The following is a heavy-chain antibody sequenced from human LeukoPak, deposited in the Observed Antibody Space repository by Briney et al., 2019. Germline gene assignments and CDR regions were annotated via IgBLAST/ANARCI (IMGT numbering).Heavy chain of an antibody. Sequence: GASVKVSCKASGYTFTSYGISWVRQAPGQGLAWMGRIIPILGIANYAQKFQGRVTITADKSTSTAYMELSSLRSEDTAVYYCARDRPYGNWNDGEVDPWGQGTLVTVSS. CDR1: GYTFTSYG. V-gene: IGHV1-69*04. CDR3: ARDRPYGNWNDGEVDP. CDR2: IIPILGIA. D-gene: IGHD1-1*01. J-gene: IGHJ5*02.